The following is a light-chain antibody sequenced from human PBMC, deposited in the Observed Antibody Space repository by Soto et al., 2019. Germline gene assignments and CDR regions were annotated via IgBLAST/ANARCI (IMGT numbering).Light chain of an antibody. CDR3: QQRSNWPWT. CDR1: QSVSSY. CDR2: EAS. V-gene: IGKV3-11*01. Sequence: EIVLTQSPSTLSSSPGERATLSCSASQSVSSYLAWYQQKPGLAPRLLMYEASNRASGIPARFSGGGSGTDFTLTISSLEPEDFAVYYCQQRSNWPWTFGQGTKVDIK. J-gene: IGKJ1*01.